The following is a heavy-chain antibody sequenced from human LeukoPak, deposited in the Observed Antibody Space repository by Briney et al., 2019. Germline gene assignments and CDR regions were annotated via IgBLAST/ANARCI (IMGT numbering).Heavy chain of an antibody. CDR3: ASRITIFGVAPEAFDI. D-gene: IGHD3-3*01. J-gene: IGHJ3*02. CDR2: ISSSSSYI. CDR1: GFTFSSYS. V-gene: IGHV3-21*04. Sequence: GGSLRLSCAASGFTFSSYSMNWVRQAPGKGLEWVSSISSSSSYIYYADSVKGRFTISRDNAKNSLYLQMNSLRAEDTAVYYCASRITIFGVAPEAFDIWGQGTMVTVSS.